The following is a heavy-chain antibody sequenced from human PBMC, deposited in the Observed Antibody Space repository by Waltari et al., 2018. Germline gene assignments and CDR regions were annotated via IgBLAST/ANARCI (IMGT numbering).Heavy chain of an antibody. D-gene: IGHD3-10*01. V-gene: IGHV4-61*02. J-gene: IGHJ4*02. CDR2: IYKSGST. Sequence: QVQLQESGPGLVKPSQTLSLTCTVSGDSISRGSYYWTWIRQPAGQGLAWIGHIYKSGSTNYNPSLKTRLSISMNKSNNQLSLTLKSVTAADTAVYYCARDRGPDVNEAMGLDYWGQGTRVTVSS. CDR3: ARDRGPDVNEAMGLDY. CDR1: GDSISRGSYY.